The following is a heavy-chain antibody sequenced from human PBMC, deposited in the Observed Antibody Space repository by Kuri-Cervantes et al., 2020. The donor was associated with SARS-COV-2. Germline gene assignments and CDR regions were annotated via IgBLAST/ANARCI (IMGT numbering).Heavy chain of an antibody. J-gene: IGHJ6*04. V-gene: IGHV5-51*01. CDR3: ARLVWYFDEMDV. Sequence: KVSCKGSGYSFTSYWIGWVRQMPGKGLEWMGIIYPGDSDTRYSPSSQGQVTISAAKSISTAYLQWSSLKASDTAMYYCARLVWYFDEMDVWGNGTTVTVSS. CDR2: IYPGDSDT. D-gene: IGHD3-9*01. CDR1: GYSFTSYW.